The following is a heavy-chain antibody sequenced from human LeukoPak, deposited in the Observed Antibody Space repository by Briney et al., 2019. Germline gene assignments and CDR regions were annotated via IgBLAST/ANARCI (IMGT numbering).Heavy chain of an antibody. CDR2: ISGHNDNT. D-gene: IGHD5-18*01. Sequence: VASVKVSCKASGYTFTSYGISWVRQAPGQGLEWMGWISGHNDNTGYAQNFQGRVTMTTDTSTSTAYMELRGLTSDDTAVYYCASGYSYHFYFDFWGQGTLVTVSS. V-gene: IGHV1-18*01. CDR1: GYTFTSYG. CDR3: ASGYSYHFYFDF. J-gene: IGHJ4*02.